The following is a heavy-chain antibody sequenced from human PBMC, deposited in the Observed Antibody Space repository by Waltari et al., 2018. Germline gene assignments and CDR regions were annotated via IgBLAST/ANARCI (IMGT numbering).Heavy chain of an antibody. CDR3: ARDYYYDSSGYYCDY. Sequence: QVQLVQSGAEVKKPGASVKVSCKASGYTFTGYYMHWVRQAPGQGLEWMGWINPNSGGTNSAQEFQGRVTMTRDTSISTAYMELSRLRSDDTAVYYCARDYYYDSSGYYCDYWGQGTLVTVSS. CDR2: INPNSGGT. CDR1: GYTFTGYY. J-gene: IGHJ4*02. D-gene: IGHD3-22*01. V-gene: IGHV1-2*02.